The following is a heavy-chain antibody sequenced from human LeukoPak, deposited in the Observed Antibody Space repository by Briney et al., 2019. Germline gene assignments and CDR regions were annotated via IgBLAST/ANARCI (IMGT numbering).Heavy chain of an antibody. D-gene: IGHD6-13*01. CDR2: ISGSGGST. CDR3: AREAEGSSWFSHYYYYYYMDV. Sequence: PGGSLRLSCAASGFTFSSYAMSWVRQAPGKGLEWVSAISGSGGSTYYADSVKGRFTISRDNAKNSLHLQMNSLRAEDTAVYYCAREAEGSSWFSHYYYYYYMDVWGKGTTVTVSS. J-gene: IGHJ6*03. V-gene: IGHV3-23*01. CDR1: GFTFSSYA.